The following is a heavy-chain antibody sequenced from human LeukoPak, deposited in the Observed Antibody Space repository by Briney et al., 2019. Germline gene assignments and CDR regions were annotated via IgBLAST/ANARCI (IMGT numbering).Heavy chain of an antibody. V-gene: IGHV1-69*13. D-gene: IGHD2-21*02. Sequence: ASVKVSCKASGYTFTSYAMNWVRQAPGQGLEWMGGIIPIFGTANYAQKFQGRVTITADESTSTAYMELSSLRSEDTAVYYCASGVYCGGDCYLGLVDYWGQGTLVTVSS. CDR3: ASGVYCGGDCYLGLVDY. CDR2: IIPIFGTA. J-gene: IGHJ4*02. CDR1: GYTFTSYA.